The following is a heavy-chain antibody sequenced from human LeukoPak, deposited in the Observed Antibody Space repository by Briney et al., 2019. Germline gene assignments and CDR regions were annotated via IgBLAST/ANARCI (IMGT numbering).Heavy chain of an antibody. D-gene: IGHD2-15*01. CDR1: GFTFSDHH. CDR3: AKGTSSSCYSAPNY. Sequence: GGSLRLSCAASGFTFSDHHMDWVRQAPGEGLEWVARIRNKANRYTTEYAASVKGRFTISRDDSENSLYLQMDSLKTEDTAVYYCAKGTSSSCYSAPNYWGQGTLVTVSS. CDR2: IRNKANRYTT. J-gene: IGHJ4*02. V-gene: IGHV3-72*01.